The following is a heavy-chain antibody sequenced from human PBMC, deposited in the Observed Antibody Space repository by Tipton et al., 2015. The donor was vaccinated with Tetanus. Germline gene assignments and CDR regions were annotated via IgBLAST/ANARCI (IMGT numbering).Heavy chain of an antibody. J-gene: IGHJ4*02. CDR2: VYSGGST. V-gene: IGHV3-66*01. CDR1: GFTVSTSY. D-gene: IGHD1-26*01. Sequence: SLRLSCAASGFTVSTSYMTWVRQAPGKGLEWVSIVYSGGSTSYADSVKGRFTISRDNSKNTVFLQMNSLRVEDTAVYYCAREKKEAATDYWGQGTLVSVSS. CDR3: AREKKEAATDY.